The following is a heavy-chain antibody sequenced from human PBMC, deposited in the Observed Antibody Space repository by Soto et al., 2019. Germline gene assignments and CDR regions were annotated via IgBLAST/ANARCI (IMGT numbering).Heavy chain of an antibody. CDR1: GFTFSSYS. CDR2: ISSSSSYI. CDR3: ARDHFQYYYYYYSMDV. Sequence: GGSLRLSCAAAGFTFSSYSMNWVRQAPGKGLEWVSSISSSSSYIYYADSVKGRFTISRDNAKNSLYLQMNSLRAEDTAVYYCARDHFQYYYYYYSMDVWGQGTTVTVSS. J-gene: IGHJ6*02. V-gene: IGHV3-21*01.